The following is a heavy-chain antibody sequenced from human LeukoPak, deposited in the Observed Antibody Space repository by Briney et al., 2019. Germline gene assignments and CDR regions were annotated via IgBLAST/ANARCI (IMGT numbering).Heavy chain of an antibody. V-gene: IGHV1-2*06. J-gene: IGHJ5*02. D-gene: IGHD3-3*01. CDR1: GYTFTGYY. Sequence: ASVTVSCKASGYTFTGYYMHWVRQAPGQGLEWMGRINPNSGGTNYAQKFQGRVTMTRDTSISTAYMELSRLRSDDTAVYYCARCDYDFWSGSLGGNWFDPWGQGTLVTVSS. CDR2: INPNSGGT. CDR3: ARCDYDFWSGSLGGNWFDP.